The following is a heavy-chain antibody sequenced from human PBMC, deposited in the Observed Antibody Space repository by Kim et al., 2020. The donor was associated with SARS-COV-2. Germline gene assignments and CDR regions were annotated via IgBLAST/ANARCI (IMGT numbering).Heavy chain of an antibody. CDR2: TSSDGSNK. CDR3: VRLFGDHGPYYFDY. CDR1: GFTFSGYT. Sequence: GGSLRLSCAASGFTFSGYTMHWVRQAPGKGLEWVAFTSSDGSNKYYSDSVKGRFIISRDNSKDTLYLQMNSLRAEDTAVYYCVRLFGDHGPYYFDYWGQGTLVTASS. V-gene: IGHV3-30*04. J-gene: IGHJ4*02. D-gene: IGHD3-10*02.